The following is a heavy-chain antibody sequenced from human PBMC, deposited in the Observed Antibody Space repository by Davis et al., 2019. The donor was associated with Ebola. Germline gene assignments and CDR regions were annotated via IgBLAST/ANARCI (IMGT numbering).Heavy chain of an antibody. V-gene: IGHV4-34*01. CDR2: INQSGGT. CDR3: AREKAYDSSGFDY. CDR1: GGSFSGYY. Sequence: MPSETLSLTCAVYGGSFSGYYWSWIRQPPGKGLEWIGEINQSGGTNYNPSLKSRVTISVDTSKNQFSLKLSSVTAADTAVYYCAREKAYDSSGFDYWGQGTLVTVSS. J-gene: IGHJ4*02. D-gene: IGHD3-22*01.